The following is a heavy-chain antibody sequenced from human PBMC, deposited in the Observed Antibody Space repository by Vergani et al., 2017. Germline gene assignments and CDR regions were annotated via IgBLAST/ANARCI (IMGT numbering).Heavy chain of an antibody. CDR1: GFTFSNAW. CDR3: TTDLGYCSGGSCDSFDY. J-gene: IGHJ4*02. D-gene: IGHD2-15*01. CDR2: IKSKTDGGTT. V-gene: IGHV3-15*01. Sequence: EVQLVESGGGLVKPGGSLRLSCAASGFTFSNAWMSWVRQAPGKGLEWVGRIKSKTDGGTTDYYAPVKGRFTISRDDSKSTLYLQMNSLKTEDTAVYYCTTDLGYCSGGSCDSFDYCGQGTLVTVSS.